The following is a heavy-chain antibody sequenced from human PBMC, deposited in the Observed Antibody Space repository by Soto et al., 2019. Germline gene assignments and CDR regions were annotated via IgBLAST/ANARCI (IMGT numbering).Heavy chain of an antibody. CDR1: GFTFSSYA. V-gene: IGHV3-23*01. J-gene: IGHJ6*02. CDR2: ISGSGGST. Sequence: GGSLRLSCAASGFTFSSYAMSWVRQAPGKGLEWVSAISGSGGSTYYADSVKGRFTISRDNSKNTLYLQMNSLRAEDTAVYYCAKALGDFWSGYYPPYYYYGMDVWGQGTTVTGSS. D-gene: IGHD3-3*01. CDR3: AKALGDFWSGYYPPYYYYGMDV.